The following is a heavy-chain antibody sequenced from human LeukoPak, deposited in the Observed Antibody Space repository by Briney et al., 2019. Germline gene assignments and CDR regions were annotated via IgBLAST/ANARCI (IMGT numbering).Heavy chain of an antibody. Sequence: PSETLSLTCTVSDGSISSYYWSWIRQPPGKGLEWIGYIYYSGSTNYNPSLKSRVTISVDTSKNQFSLKLSSVTAADTAVYYCARETNSGYGYGYDAFDIWGQGTMVTVSS. J-gene: IGHJ3*02. CDR1: DGSISSYY. D-gene: IGHD5-18*01. CDR2: IYYSGST. CDR3: ARETNSGYGYGYDAFDI. V-gene: IGHV4-59*01.